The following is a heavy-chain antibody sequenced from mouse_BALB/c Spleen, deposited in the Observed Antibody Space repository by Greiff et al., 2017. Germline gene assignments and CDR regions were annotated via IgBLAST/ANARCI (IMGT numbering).Heavy chain of an antibody. CDR2: ISYDGSN. CDR1: GYSITSGYY. CDR3: ARAYGEGLTY. J-gene: IGHJ3*01. D-gene: IGHD1-1*02. Sequence: DVQLQESGPGLVKPSQSLSLTCSVTGYSITSGYYWNWIRQFPGNKLEWMGYISYDGSNNYNPSLKNRISITRDTSKNQFFLKLNSVTTEDTATYYCARAYGEGLTYWGQGTLVTVSA. V-gene: IGHV3-6*02.